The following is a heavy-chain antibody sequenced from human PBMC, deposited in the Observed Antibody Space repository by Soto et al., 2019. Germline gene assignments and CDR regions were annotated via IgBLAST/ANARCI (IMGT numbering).Heavy chain of an antibody. CDR3: AKDLIVVVPAAINPPPGGYGMDV. D-gene: IGHD2-2*02. CDR2: ISYDGGNK. Sequence: GESLKISCAASGFTFSSYAMHWVRQAPGKGLEWVAVISYDGGNKYYADSVKGRFTISRDNSKNTLYLQMNSLRAEDTAVYYCAKDLIVVVPAAINPPPGGYGMDVWGQGTTVTVSS. CDR1: GFTFSSYA. J-gene: IGHJ6*02. V-gene: IGHV3-30-3*01.